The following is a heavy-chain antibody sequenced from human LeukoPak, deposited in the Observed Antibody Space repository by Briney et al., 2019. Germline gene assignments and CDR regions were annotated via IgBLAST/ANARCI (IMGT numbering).Heavy chain of an antibody. J-gene: IGHJ5*02. CDR3: ARIPYYYASGNYNPRFDP. D-gene: IGHD3-10*01. V-gene: IGHV4-39*01. CDR1: GGSISSSSYY. Sequence: SETLSLTCTVSGGSISSSSYYWGWIRQPPGKGLEWIGSIYYSGSTYYNPSLKSRVTISVDTSKNQFSLKLNSVTAADTAVYYCARIPYYYASGNYNPRFDPWGQGTLVTVSS. CDR2: IYYSGST.